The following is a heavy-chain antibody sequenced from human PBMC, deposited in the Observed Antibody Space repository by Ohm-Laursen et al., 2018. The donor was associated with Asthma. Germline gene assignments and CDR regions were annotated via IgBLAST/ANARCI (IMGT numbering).Heavy chain of an antibody. D-gene: IGHD6-19*01. CDR3: ARDRYSSGWYDY. V-gene: IGHV3-21*01. J-gene: IGHJ4*02. CDR2: ISTASTFI. CDR1: GYTFSRYS. Sequence: SLRLSCTASGYTFSRYSIHWVRQIPGKGLEWVASISTASTFIYYADSVRGRFTTSRDNAKNSVYLQMNSLRAEDTAVYYCARDRYSSGWYDYWGQGTLVTVSS.